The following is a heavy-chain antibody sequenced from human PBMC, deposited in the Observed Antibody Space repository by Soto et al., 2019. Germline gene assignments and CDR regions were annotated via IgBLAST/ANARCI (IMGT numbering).Heavy chain of an antibody. CDR1: GGSISSGGYS. Sequence: SETLSLTCAVSGGSISSGGYSWSWIRQPPGKGLEWIGYIYHSGSTYYNPPLKSRVTISVDRSKNQSSLKLSSVTAADTAVYYCARGGFLYFDYWGQGTLVTVSS. CDR3: ARGGFLYFDY. CDR2: IYHSGST. D-gene: IGHD2-21*01. J-gene: IGHJ4*02. V-gene: IGHV4-30-2*01.